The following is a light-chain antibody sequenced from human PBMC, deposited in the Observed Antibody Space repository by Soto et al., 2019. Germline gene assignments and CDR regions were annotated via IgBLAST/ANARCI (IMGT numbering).Light chain of an antibody. V-gene: IGKV3-11*01. CDR3: QQRSNWPST. Sequence: EIVLTQSPATLSLSPGDRATLSCRASQSVSSYLAWYQQKPGQAPRLLIYDASNRATGIPARFSGSGSGTDFTLTITSLEPEEFAVYYCQQRSNWPSTFGRGTKVEIK. CDR1: QSVSSY. J-gene: IGKJ4*01. CDR2: DAS.